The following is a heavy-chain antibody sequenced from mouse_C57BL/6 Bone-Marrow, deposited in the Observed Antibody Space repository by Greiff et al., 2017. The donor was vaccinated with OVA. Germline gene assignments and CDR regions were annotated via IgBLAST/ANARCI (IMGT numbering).Heavy chain of an antibody. J-gene: IGHJ2*01. Sequence: QVQLQQSGAELVRPGTSVKVSCKASGYAFTNYLIEWVKQRPGQGLEWIGVINPGSGGTNYNEKFKGKATLTADKSSSTVYMQLSSLTSEDSAVYFCARKITTVKGGYFDYWGQGTTLTVSS. CDR3: ARKITTVKGGYFDY. D-gene: IGHD1-1*01. V-gene: IGHV1-54*01. CDR2: INPGSGGT. CDR1: GYAFTNYL.